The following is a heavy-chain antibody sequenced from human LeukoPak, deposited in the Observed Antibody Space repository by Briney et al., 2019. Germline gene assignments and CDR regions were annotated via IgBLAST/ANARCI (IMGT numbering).Heavy chain of an antibody. CDR3: ARVPVGATPPGGYFDY. V-gene: IGHV3-11*04. CDR2: ISSSGSTI. D-gene: IGHD1-26*01. J-gene: IGHJ4*02. CDR1: GFTFSDYY. Sequence: GGSLRLSCAASGFTFSDYYMSWIRQAPGKGLEWVSYISSSGSTIYYADSVKGRFTISRDDAKNSLYLQMNSLRAEDTAVYYCARVPVGATPPGGYFDYWGQGTLVTVSS.